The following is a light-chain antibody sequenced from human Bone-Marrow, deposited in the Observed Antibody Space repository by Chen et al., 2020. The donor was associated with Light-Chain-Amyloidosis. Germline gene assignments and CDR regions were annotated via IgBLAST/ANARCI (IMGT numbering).Light chain of an antibody. Sequence: QLLVTQPPSASASLGASVKLTCTLSSGHDTYAIAWHQQQPDKGPRFLMKINHDGSHKKGTGIPDRFSASCSGTEPFLIISSLQAEDEAYYFQETWGNGIHVFGRGTKVTVL. CDR2: INHDGSH. CDR3: ETWGNGIHV. J-gene: IGLJ1*01. CDR1: SGHDTYA. V-gene: IGLV4-69*01.